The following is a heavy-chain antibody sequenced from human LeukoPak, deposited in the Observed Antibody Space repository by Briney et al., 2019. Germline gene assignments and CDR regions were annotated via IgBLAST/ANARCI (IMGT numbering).Heavy chain of an antibody. CDR3: ARYTHYDFWSGYYVTGYFQH. J-gene: IGHJ1*01. D-gene: IGHD3-3*01. CDR2: INHSGST. V-gene: IGHV4-34*01. CDR1: GGSFSGYY. Sequence: PSETLSLTCAVYGGSFSGYYWSWIRQPPGKGLEWIGEINHSGSTNYNPSLKSRVTISVDTSKNQFSLKLSSVTAADTAVYYCARYTHYDFWSGYYVTGYFQHWGQGTLVTVSS.